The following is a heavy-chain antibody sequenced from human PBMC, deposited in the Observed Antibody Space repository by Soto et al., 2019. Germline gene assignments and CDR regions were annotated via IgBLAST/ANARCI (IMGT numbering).Heavy chain of an antibody. CDR3: ARGSPTSVTTSFDY. V-gene: IGHV1-18*01. Sequence: RASVKVSCKASGYTFTSYGISWVRQAPGQGLEWMGWISAYNGNTNYAQKLQGRVTMTTDTSTSTAYMELRSLRSDDTAVYYCARGSPTSVTTSFDYWGQGTLVTVSS. J-gene: IGHJ4*02. CDR1: GYTFTSYG. CDR2: ISAYNGNT. D-gene: IGHD4-17*01.